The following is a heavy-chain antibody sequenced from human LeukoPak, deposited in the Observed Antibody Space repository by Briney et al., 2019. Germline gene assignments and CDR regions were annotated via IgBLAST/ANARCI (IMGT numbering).Heavy chain of an antibody. CDR2: IGASGGST. V-gene: IGHV3-23*01. D-gene: IGHD5-24*01. CDR1: GFTFGGFT. J-gene: IGHJ3*02. Sequence: PGGSLRLSCAASGFTFGGFTMNWVRQAPGKGLEWVSGIGASGGSTFYADSVEGRFTISRDNSKSTVYLQINSLRAEDTAVYYCAKDLGQRWLQSDAFDIWGQGTMVIVSS. CDR3: AKDLGQRWLQSDAFDI.